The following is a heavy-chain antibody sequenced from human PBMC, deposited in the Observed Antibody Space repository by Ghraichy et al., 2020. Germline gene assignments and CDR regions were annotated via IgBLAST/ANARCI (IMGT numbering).Heavy chain of an antibody. D-gene: IGHD3-10*01. CDR3: ARGRPNYHGSAINSFDP. J-gene: IGHJ5*02. V-gene: IGHV4-34*01. CDR2: INRNGGT. Sequence: SQTLSLTCAVYGGSFTAYYWSWIRQSPGKGLEWIGEINRNGGTNYNPSLESRITISADTSKKQLSLKMTSVTAADTAVYYCARGRPNYHGSAINSFDPWGQGTLVTVSS. CDR1: GGSFTAYY.